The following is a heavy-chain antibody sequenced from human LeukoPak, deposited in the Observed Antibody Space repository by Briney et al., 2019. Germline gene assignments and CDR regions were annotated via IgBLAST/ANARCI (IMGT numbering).Heavy chain of an antibody. Sequence: GGSLRLSCAASGFTFSSYWMHWVRQAPGKGLVWVSRTNTEGTSTYYADSVKGRFTVSRDNAKNSLYLQMNSLRAEDTAVYSCAREGVVGGTYYLDYWGQGTLVTVSS. CDR3: AREGVVGGTYYLDY. J-gene: IGHJ4*02. V-gene: IGHV3-74*01. D-gene: IGHD1-26*01. CDR1: GFTFSSYW. CDR2: TNTEGTST.